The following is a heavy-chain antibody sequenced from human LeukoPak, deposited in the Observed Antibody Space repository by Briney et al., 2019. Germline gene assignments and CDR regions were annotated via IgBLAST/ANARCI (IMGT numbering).Heavy chain of an antibody. V-gene: IGHV3-23*01. CDR3: ASGQGWHFDL. J-gene: IGHJ2*01. CDR1: GFTFNNYA. D-gene: IGHD2-15*01. Sequence: PGGSLRLSCAASGFTFNNYAMSWVRQAPGKGLEWISGITGGRSTYYADSVKGRFTISRDNSRNTMSLEMNSLRADDTAVYYCASGQGWHFDLWGRGTLVTVSS. CDR2: ITGGRST.